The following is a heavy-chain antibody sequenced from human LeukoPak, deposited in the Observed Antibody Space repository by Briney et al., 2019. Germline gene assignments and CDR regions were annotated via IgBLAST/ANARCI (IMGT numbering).Heavy chain of an antibody. J-gene: IGHJ4*02. Sequence: KSSETLSLTCTVSGGSISSYYWSWIRQPPGKGLEWIGYIYYSGSTNYNPSLKSRVTISVDTSKNQFSLKLSSVTAADTAVYYCARNSGSYQIDYWGQGTLVTVSS. CDR3: ARNSGSYQIDY. D-gene: IGHD1-26*01. CDR2: IYYSGST. V-gene: IGHV4-59*01. CDR1: GGSISSYY.